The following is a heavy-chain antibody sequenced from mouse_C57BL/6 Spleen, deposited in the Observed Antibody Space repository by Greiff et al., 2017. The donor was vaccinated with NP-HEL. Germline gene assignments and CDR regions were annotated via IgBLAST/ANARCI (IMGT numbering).Heavy chain of an antibody. J-gene: IGHJ3*01. V-gene: IGHV1-80*01. CDR2: IYPGDGDT. Sequence: QVQLQQSGAELVKPGASVKISCKASGYAFSSYWMNWVKQRPGKGLEWIGQIYPGDGDTNYNGKFKGKATLTADKSSSTAYMQLSSLTSEDSAVYFCARSTYSKTWFAYWGQGTLVTVSA. CDR1: GYAFSSYW. CDR3: ARSTYSKTWFAY. D-gene: IGHD2-5*01.